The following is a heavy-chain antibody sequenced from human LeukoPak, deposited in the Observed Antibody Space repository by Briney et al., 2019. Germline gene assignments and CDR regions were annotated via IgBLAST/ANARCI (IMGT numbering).Heavy chain of an antibody. Sequence: ASVKVSCKASGGTFSSYAISWVRQAPGQGLEWMGGIIPIFGTANYAQKFQGRVTITTDESTGTAYMELSSLRSEDTAVYYCARHPPGSSWYADYYYYMDVWGKGTTVTVSS. V-gene: IGHV1-69*05. CDR2: IIPIFGTA. CDR3: ARHPPGSSWYADYYYYMDV. CDR1: GGTFSSYA. D-gene: IGHD6-13*01. J-gene: IGHJ6*03.